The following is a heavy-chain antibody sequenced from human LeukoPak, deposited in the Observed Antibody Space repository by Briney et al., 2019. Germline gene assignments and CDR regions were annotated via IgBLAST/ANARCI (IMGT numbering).Heavy chain of an antibody. J-gene: IGHJ6*03. D-gene: IGHD3-3*01. CDR1: GFTFRNHW. CDR2: INQDGSEK. V-gene: IGHV3-7*01. CDR3: ARLLSQQYSVWSGSYKTYYYYYMDV. Sequence: PGGSLRLSCVAPGFTFRNHWMSWVRQAPGEGPEWVANINQDGSEKYYVDSVKGRFTISRDSAESSLYLQMSSLRAEDTAVYYCARLLSQQYSVWSGSYKTYYYYYMDVWGKGTTVTVSS.